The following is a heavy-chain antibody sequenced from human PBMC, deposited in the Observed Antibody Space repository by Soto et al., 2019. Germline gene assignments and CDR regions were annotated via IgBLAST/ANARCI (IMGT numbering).Heavy chain of an antibody. J-gene: IGHJ4*02. V-gene: IGHV3-66*01. CDR3: ARDPWAADY. CDR2: IYSGGST. D-gene: IGHD3-16*01. Sequence: VRLVESGGGLVQPGGSLRLSCAASGFTVSTKYMSWVRQAPGKGLEWVSVIYSGGSTFYADSVRGRFTISRDNSKNTVNLQMNSLRAEDTAVYYCARDPWAADYWGQGTLVTVSS. CDR1: GFTVSTKY.